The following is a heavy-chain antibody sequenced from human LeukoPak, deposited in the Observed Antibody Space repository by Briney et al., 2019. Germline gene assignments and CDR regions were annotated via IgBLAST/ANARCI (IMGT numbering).Heavy chain of an antibody. D-gene: IGHD1-1*01. CDR1: GGSISSYY. V-gene: IGHV4-59*01. J-gene: IGHJ6*02. CDR2: IYNSGST. CDR3: ARVGGTNYYYYGMDV. Sequence: SETLSLTCNVSGGSISSYYWSWIRQPPGKGLEWIGYIYNSGSTNYNSSLKSRVTISADTSKNQFSLKLSSVTAADTAVYYCARVGGTNYYYYGMDVWGQGTTVTVSS.